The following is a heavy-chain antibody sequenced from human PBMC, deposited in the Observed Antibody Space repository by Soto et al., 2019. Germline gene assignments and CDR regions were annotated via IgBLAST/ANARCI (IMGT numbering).Heavy chain of an antibody. J-gene: IGHJ6*02. CDR2: IYYSGST. CDR3: ARDLTYYYGSGSYYNVPYYGMDV. V-gene: IGHV4-59*01. CDR1: GGSISSYY. Sequence: TSETLSLTCTVSGGSISSYYWSWIRQPPGKGLEWIGYIYYSGSTNYNPSLKSRVTISVDTSKNQFSLKLSSVPAADTAVYYCARDLTYYYGSGSYYNVPYYGMDVWGQGTTVTVSS. D-gene: IGHD3-10*01.